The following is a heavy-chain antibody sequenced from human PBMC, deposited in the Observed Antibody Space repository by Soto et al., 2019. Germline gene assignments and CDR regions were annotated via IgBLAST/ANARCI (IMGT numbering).Heavy chain of an antibody. Sequence: SEKVSCKASGGTFSSYAISWVRQAPGQGLEWMGGIIPIFGTANYAQKFQGRVTITADKSTSTAYMELSSLRSEDTAVYYCARGEYDFWSGSPFFDYWGQGTLVTVSS. D-gene: IGHD3-3*01. J-gene: IGHJ4*02. V-gene: IGHV1-69*06. CDR1: GGTFSSYA. CDR3: ARGEYDFWSGSPFFDY. CDR2: IIPIFGTA.